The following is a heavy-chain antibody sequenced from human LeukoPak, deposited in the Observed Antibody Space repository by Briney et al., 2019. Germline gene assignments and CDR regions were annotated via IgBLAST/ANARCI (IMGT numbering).Heavy chain of an antibody. CDR2: INPNSGGT. CDR3: AREYGSSSRSDY. D-gene: IGHD6-6*01. J-gene: IGHJ4*02. CDR1: GHTFTGYY. Sequence: ASVKVSCKASGHTFTGYYMHWVRQAPGQGLEWMGWINPNSGGTNYAQKFQGRVTMTRDTSISTAYMELSRLRSDDTAVYYCAREYGSSSRSDYWGQGTLVTVSS. V-gene: IGHV1-2*02.